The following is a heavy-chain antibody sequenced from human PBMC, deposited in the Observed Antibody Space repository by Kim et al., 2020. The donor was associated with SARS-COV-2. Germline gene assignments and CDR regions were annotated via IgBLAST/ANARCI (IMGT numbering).Heavy chain of an antibody. J-gene: IGHJ6*02. CDR3: AREVSYYYYGMDV. CDR2: IYSGGST. CDR1: GFTVSSNY. V-gene: IGHV3-66*01. Sequence: GGSLRRSCAASGFTVSSNYMSWVRQAPGKGLEWVSVIYSGGSTYYADSVKGRFTISRDNSKNTLYLQMNSLRAEDTAVYYCAREVSYYYYGMDVWGQGTTVTVSS. D-gene: IGHD2-21*01.